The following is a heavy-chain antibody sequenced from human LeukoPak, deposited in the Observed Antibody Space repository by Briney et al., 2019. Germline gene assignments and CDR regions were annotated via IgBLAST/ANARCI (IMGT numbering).Heavy chain of an antibody. D-gene: IGHD2-2*01. J-gene: IGHJ5*02. CDR3: ARLPPDIVVVPAATTVGWFDP. V-gene: IGHV5-51*01. CDR2: IYPGDSDT. CDR1: GYSFTSYW. Sequence: GESPKISCKGSGYSFTSYWIGWVRQMPGKGLEWMGIIYPGDSDTRYSPSFQGQVTISADKSISTAYLQWSSLKASDTAMYYCARLPPDIVVVPAATTVGWFDPWGQGTLVTVSS.